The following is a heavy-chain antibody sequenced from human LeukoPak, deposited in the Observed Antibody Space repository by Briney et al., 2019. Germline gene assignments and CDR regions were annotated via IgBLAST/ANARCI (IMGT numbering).Heavy chain of an antibody. J-gene: IGHJ4*01. CDR2: IIASSGAT. D-gene: IGHD5-12*01. CDR3: VKGAYDYIEVAYFDF. Sequence: PGGSLRLSCAASGFSFNKYAMNWVRQAPGKGLEWVSIIIASSGATVYADSVKGRFTISRDISKNTLHLQMNNLRVEDTAVYYCVKGAYDYIEVAYFDFWGQGILVTVSS. CDR1: GFSFNKYA. V-gene: IGHV3-23*01.